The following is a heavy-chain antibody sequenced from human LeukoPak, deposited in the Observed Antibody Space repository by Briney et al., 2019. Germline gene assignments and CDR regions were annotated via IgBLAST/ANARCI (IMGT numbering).Heavy chain of an antibody. Sequence: PSETLSLTCTVSGGSIRSYYWSWIRQPPGKGLEWIEYIYYSGSTNYNPSLKSRVTISVDTSKNQFSLKLSSVTAADTAVYYCASHYFDDAFDVWGQGTMVTVSS. D-gene: IGHD3-10*01. CDR2: IYYSGST. V-gene: IGHV4-59*08. CDR3: ASHYFDDAFDV. J-gene: IGHJ3*01. CDR1: GGSIRSYY.